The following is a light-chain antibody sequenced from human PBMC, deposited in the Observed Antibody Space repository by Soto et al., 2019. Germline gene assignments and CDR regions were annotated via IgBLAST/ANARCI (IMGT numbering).Light chain of an antibody. CDR2: GAS. J-gene: IGKJ4*01. V-gene: IGKV3D-20*02. Sequence: VLTQPPGTLSLSPGESPTLSCRASQTVSITSLTWYQQKPGQAPRLLIFGASKRATGIPDRFSGSGSGTDFTLTISSLEPEDFAVYYCQQRSNWLTFGGGTKVDIK. CDR3: QQRSNWLT. CDR1: QTVSITS.